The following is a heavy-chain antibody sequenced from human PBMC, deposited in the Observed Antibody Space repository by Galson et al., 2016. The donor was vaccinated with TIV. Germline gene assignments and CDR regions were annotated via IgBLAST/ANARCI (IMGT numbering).Heavy chain of an antibody. CDR1: GYTLSHYY. J-gene: IGHJ4*02. CDR3: ATFSGARGPFDC. CDR2: IDPLGGGT. V-gene: IGHV1-46*01. D-gene: IGHD2-15*01. Sequence: SVKVSCKASGYTLSHYYMHWVRQAPGQGLEWVGVIDPLGGGTTYAPQFQGRVTMTRDTSTSTVYMELTSLKSDDTAVLYCATFSGARGPFDCWGQGTLVAVSS.